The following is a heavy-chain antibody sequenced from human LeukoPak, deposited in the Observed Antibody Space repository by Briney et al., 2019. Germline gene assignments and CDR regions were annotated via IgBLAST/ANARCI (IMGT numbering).Heavy chain of an antibody. V-gene: IGHV3-30-3*01. CDR3: ARDQAHLVVVAASPLDY. Sequence: GGSLRLSCEASGFTFSSYAMHWVRQAPGKGLEWVAVISYDGSNKYYADSVKGRFTISRDNSKNTLYLQMNSLRAEDTAVYYCARDQAHLVVVAASPLDYWGQGTLVTVSS. CDR2: ISYDGSNK. J-gene: IGHJ4*02. CDR1: GFTFSSYA. D-gene: IGHD2-15*01.